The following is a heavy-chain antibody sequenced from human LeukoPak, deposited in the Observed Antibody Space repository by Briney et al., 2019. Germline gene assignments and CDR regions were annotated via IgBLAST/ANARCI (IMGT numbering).Heavy chain of an antibody. CDR2: INSDGSST. CDR1: GFTFSSYW. CDR3: ARGQAARPPLSVYYYYYMDV. V-gene: IGHV3-74*01. Sequence: GGSLRLSCAASGFTFSSYWMHWVRHAPGKGLVWVSRINSDGSSTVYADSVKGRFTISRDNAKNTLYLQMNSLRAEDTAVYYCARGQAARPPLSVYYYYYMDVWGKGTTVTVSS. D-gene: IGHD6-6*01. J-gene: IGHJ6*03.